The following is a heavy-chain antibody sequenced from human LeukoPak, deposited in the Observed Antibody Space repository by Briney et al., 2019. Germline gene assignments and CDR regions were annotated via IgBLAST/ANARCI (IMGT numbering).Heavy chain of an antibody. J-gene: IGHJ4*02. CDR1: GYSFTSYW. CDR3: ARVEMATKPTYYFDY. D-gene: IGHD5-24*01. Sequence: GEPLKISCKGSGYSFTSYWIGWVRQMPGKGLEWMGIIYPGDSYTIYNPSFQGQVTISADKSISTAYLQWSSLKASDTAIYYCARVEMATKPTYYFDYWGQGTLVTVSS. V-gene: IGHV5-51*01. CDR2: IYPGDSYT.